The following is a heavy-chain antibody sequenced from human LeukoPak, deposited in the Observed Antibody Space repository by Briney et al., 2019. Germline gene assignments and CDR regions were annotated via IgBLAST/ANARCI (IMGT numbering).Heavy chain of an antibody. Sequence: GGSLRLSCSASGFTFTSYAMSWVRQGPGKGLEWVSVISDSGGSTYYADSVKGRFTISRDNSKNTLYLQMNSLRADNTAVYYCTKRRWLGGIGVADPFDYWGQGTLVTVSS. CDR2: ISDSGGST. CDR1: GFTFTSYA. D-gene: IGHD6-19*01. V-gene: IGHV3-23*01. CDR3: TKRRWLGGIGVADPFDY. J-gene: IGHJ4*02.